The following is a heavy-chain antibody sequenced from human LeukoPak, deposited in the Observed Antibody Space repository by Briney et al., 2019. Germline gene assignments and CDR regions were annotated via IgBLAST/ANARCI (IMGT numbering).Heavy chain of an antibody. D-gene: IGHD2-2*01. CDR3: ARESPXXXXXXYPH. Sequence: ASVKVSCKASGYTFTSYAVHWVRQAPGQRLEWMGXINXGNXXTQYSQNFQGRVTITRDTSANTAYMELSSLRSEDTAVYYCARESPXXXXXXYPHWGQGTLXTVSP. V-gene: IGHV1-3*01. CDR1: GYTFTSYA. J-gene: IGHJ4*02. CDR2: INXGNXXT.